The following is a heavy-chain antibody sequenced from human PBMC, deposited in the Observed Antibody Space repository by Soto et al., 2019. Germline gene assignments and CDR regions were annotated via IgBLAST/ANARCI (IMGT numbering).Heavy chain of an antibody. V-gene: IGHV4-61*01. CDR2: GSYSGTT. D-gene: IGHD4-17*01. CDR1: GVSVSSGSFY. Sequence: SETLSLTCTVSGVSVSSGSFYWSWIRQPPGKGLEWIGFGSYSGTTNYKPSLKSRVTISVDTSRSQISLKVSSLTAADTAVYYCARGATVTQFDYWGRGTLVTVSS. CDR3: ARGATVTQFDY. J-gene: IGHJ4*02.